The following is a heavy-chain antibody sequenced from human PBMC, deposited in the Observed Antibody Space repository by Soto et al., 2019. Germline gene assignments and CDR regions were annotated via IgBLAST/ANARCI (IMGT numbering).Heavy chain of an antibody. V-gene: IGHV1-3*01. Sequence: ASVKVSCKASGYTFTSYAMHWVRQAPGQRLEWMGWINAGNGNTKYSQKFQGRVNITRDTSASTAYMELSSLRSEDTAVYYCARDRYSGYDLFDYWGQGTLVTVSS. CDR1: GYTFTSYA. CDR3: ARDRYSGYDLFDY. D-gene: IGHD5-12*01. CDR2: INAGNGNT. J-gene: IGHJ4*02.